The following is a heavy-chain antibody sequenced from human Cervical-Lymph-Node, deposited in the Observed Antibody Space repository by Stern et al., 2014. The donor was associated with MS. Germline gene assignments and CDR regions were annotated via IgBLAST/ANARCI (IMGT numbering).Heavy chain of an antibody. CDR1: GGSFSGYY. CDR2: INHSGST. D-gene: IGHD6-6*01. CDR3: AGGRRRGSSSSFDY. J-gene: IGHJ4*02. V-gene: IGHV4-34*01. Sequence: QVQLQQWGAGLLKPSETLSLTCAVYGGSFSGYYWSWIRQPPGKGLEWIGEINHSGSTNYNPSLKSRVTISVDTSKNQFSLKLSSVTAADTAVYYCAGGRRRGSSSSFDYWGQGTLVTVSS.